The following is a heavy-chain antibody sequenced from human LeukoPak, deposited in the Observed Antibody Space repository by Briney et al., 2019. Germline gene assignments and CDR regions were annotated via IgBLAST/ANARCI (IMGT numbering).Heavy chain of an antibody. CDR3: ARDSRGGWSGYFDF. V-gene: IGHV3-33*01. CDR1: EFIFSSYG. D-gene: IGHD6-19*01. CDR2: IWHDGSAE. Sequence: GGSLRLSCAASEFIFSSYGMYWVRQAPGKGLEWVAVIWHDGSAEFYADSVKGRFSISRDDSKNTVYLQMNSLRAEDTALYYCARDSRGGWSGYFDFWGQGTLVTVSS. J-gene: IGHJ4*02.